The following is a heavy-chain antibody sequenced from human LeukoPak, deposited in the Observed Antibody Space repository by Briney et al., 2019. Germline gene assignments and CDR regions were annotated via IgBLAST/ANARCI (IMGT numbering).Heavy chain of an antibody. CDR2: IHRSGST. J-gene: IGHJ4*02. CDR3: AREIVGGFNPGAY. D-gene: IGHD1-14*01. V-gene: IGHV4-4*02. CDR1: PDSTTSNF. Sequence: SETLSLTCTVSPDSTTSNFWSWVRQPPGKGLEWIGEIHRSGSTNYNPSLQSRVTISIDRSKNQTALELSSVTAADTAVYYCAREIVGGFNPGAYWGQGTLVTVSS.